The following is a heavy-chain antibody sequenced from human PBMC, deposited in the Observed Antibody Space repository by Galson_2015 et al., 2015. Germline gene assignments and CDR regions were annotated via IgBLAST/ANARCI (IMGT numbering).Heavy chain of an antibody. D-gene: IGHD3-3*01. J-gene: IGHJ6*03. CDR3: AREVTIFGVTYMDV. V-gene: IGHV3-33*01. CDR1: GFTFSSYG. Sequence: SLRLSCAASGFTFSSYGMHWVRQAPGKGLEWVAVIWYDGSNKYYADSVKGRFTISRDSSKNTLYLQMNSLRAEDTAVYYCAREVTIFGVTYMDVWGKGTTVTVSS. CDR2: IWYDGSNK.